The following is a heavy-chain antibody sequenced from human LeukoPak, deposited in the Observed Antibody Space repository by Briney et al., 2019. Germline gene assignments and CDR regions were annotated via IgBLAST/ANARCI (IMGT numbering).Heavy chain of an antibody. J-gene: IGHJ4*02. V-gene: IGHV1-46*01. Sequence: ASVKVSCKASGYTFTSYYMHWVRQAPGQGLEWMGIINPSGGSTSYAQKFQGRVTITRNTSISTAYMELSSLRSEDTAVYYCARWDYYDSSLGYWGQGTLVTVSS. CDR2: INPSGGST. CDR1: GYTFTSYY. CDR3: ARWDYYDSSLGY. D-gene: IGHD3-22*01.